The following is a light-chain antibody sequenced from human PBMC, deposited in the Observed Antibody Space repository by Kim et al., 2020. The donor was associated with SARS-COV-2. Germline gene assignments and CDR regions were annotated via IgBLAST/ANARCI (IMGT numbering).Light chain of an antibody. CDR3: CSYAGSYV. J-gene: IGLJ1*01. CDR1: SSDVGGYNY. CDR2: DVS. V-gene: IGLV2-11*01. Sequence: PGQSVTISCTGTSSDVGGYNYVSWYQQHPGKAPKLMIYDVSKRPSGVPDRFSGSKSGNTASLTISGLQAEDEADYYCCSYAGSYVFGTGTKVTVL.